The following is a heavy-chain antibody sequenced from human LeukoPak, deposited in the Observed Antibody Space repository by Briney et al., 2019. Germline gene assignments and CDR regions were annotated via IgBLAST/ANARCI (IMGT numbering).Heavy chain of an antibody. D-gene: IGHD4-17*01. CDR1: DGSINGYY. J-gene: IGHJ4*02. CDR2: IYYSGST. Sequence: SETLSLTCTVSDGSINGYYWSWIRQPPGKGLEWIGYIYYSGSTNYNPSLKSRVTISVDTSKNQFSLKLTSVTAADTAVYYCARNHYGHPLDYWGQGTLVTVSS. CDR3: ARNHYGHPLDY. V-gene: IGHV4-59*01.